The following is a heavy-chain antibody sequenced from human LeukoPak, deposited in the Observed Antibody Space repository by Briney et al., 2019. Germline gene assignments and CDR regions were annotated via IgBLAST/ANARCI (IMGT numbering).Heavy chain of an antibody. J-gene: IGHJ4*02. V-gene: IGHV1-2*02. D-gene: IGHD3-22*01. Sequence: ASVKVSCKAYGYAFTGYYMHWVRQAPGQGLEWMGWINPNSGVTNYAQKFQGGVTMTRDTSISTAYMEVSRLRSDDTAVYYCAREYYDSSGLTPDYWGQGTLVTVSS. CDR1: GYAFTGYY. CDR3: AREYYDSSGLTPDY. CDR2: INPNSGVT.